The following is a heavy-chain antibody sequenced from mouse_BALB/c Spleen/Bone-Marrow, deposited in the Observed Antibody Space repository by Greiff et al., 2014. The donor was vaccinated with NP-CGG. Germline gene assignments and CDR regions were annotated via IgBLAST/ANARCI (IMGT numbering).Heavy chain of an antibody. Sequence: QVQLQQSGAELVRRGASVKVSCKASGYTFTSYWINWVKQRPGQGLEWIGNIYPSDSYTNYNQNFKDKATLTVDKSSSTAYMQLSSPTSEDSAVYYCTRQYGNYYAMDYWGQGTSVTVSS. V-gene: IGHV1-69*02. D-gene: IGHD2-10*02. J-gene: IGHJ4*01. CDR2: IYPSDSYT. CDR3: TRQYGNYYAMDY. CDR1: GYTFTSYW.